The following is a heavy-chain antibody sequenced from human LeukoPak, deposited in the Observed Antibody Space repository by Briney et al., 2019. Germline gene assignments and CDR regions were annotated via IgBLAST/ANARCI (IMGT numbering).Heavy chain of an antibody. CDR2: IGAYNGDT. CDR3: VRDHCSGGSCPSFDY. CDR1: GYTFTNYG. D-gene: IGHD2-15*01. J-gene: IGHJ4*02. V-gene: IGHV1-18*01. Sequence: ASVKVSCKPSGYTFTNYGISWGRQAPGQGREWMGWIGAYNGDTNYAQKLQGRVTMTTDTSTRTAYMELRSLRSDDTAVYYCVRDHCSGGSCPSFDYWGQGTLVTVSS.